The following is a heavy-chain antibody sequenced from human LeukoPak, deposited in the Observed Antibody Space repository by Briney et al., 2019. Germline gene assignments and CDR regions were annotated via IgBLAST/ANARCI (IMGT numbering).Heavy chain of an antibody. J-gene: IGHJ4*02. Sequence: SETLSLTCIVSGESLRNYYWSWIRQPAGKGLEWIGRIYTSGATDYNHSLKSRLTMSVDTSRNHFSLKLTSVTAADTAVYYCARESKYYDGSGYHHDCWGQGTLVTVSS. CDR3: ARESKYYDGSGYHHDC. V-gene: IGHV4-4*07. D-gene: IGHD3-22*01. CDR2: IYTSGAT. CDR1: GESLRNYY.